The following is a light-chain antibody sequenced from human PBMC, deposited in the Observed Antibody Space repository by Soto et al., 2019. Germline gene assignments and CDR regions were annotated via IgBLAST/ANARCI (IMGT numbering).Light chain of an antibody. Sequence: AIQMTQSPSSLSASVGDRVTISCRASQVIGNALGWYQQKPGKAPNLLIYDASTWENGVPSRFSGSASGTDFTLTISSLQPYDFATYYCQQYNSYSPRTFGQGTKVDIK. CDR3: QQYNSYSPRT. CDR2: DAS. CDR1: QVIGNA. J-gene: IGKJ1*01. V-gene: IGKV1-13*02.